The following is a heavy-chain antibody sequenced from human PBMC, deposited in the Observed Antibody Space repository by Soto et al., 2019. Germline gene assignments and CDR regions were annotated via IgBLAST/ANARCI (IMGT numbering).Heavy chain of an antibody. CDR2: IYGGGAT. V-gene: IGHV3-66*01. Sequence: EVQLVESGGGLVQPGGTLRLSCAASGFTVSSTYMNWVRQAPGKGLEWVSVIYGGGATYYSDSVKGRFSISRDTSKNTLYLQMNSLRADDTAVYYCASGNKDYCYYYALDVWGQGTTVTVPS. CDR1: GFTVSSTY. J-gene: IGHJ6*01. CDR3: ASGNKDYCYYYALDV. D-gene: IGHD1-1*01.